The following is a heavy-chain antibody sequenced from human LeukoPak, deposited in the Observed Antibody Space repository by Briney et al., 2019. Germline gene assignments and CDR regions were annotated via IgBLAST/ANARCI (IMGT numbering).Heavy chain of an antibody. J-gene: IGHJ4*02. CDR2: IKQDGSEK. D-gene: IGHD3-22*01. V-gene: IGHV3-7*01. CDR1: GFTFSSYW. Sequence: GGSLRLSCAASGFTFSSYWMSWVRQAPGKGLERVANIKQDGSEKYYVDSVKGRFTISRDNAKNSLYLQMNSLRAEDAAVYYCARGPTMIVVGLEYYFDYWGQGTLVTVSS. CDR3: ARGPTMIVVGLEYYFDY.